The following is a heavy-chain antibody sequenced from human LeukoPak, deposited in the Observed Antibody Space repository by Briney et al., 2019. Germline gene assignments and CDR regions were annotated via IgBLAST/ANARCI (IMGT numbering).Heavy chain of an antibody. V-gene: IGHV3-7*01. CDR1: GFTFSTYW. J-gene: IGHJ4*02. CDR3: ARGLPTGIDYFDY. CDR2: IKQDGSEK. D-gene: IGHD2-21*01. Sequence: GGSLRLSCAASGFTFSTYWMAWVRQAPGKGLEWVANIKQDGSEKYYVDSVKGRFTISRDNAKNSLYLQMNSLRAEDTAVYYCARGLPTGIDYFDYWGQGTLVTVSS.